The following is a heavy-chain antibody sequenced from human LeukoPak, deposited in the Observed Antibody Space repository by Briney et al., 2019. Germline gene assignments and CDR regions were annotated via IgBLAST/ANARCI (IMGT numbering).Heavy chain of an antibody. D-gene: IGHD2-15*01. CDR2: IYDSRGT. CDR3: AGHPDIELIRVGFDP. J-gene: IGHJ5*02. Sequence: SETLSLTCTVSGGSIRSYYWSWIRQPPAKGLEWIGYIYDSRGTLYNRSLRGRVTMSVDTSNNQFSLKLSSVTAADTAVYYCAGHPDIELIRVGFDPWGHGILVTVSS. CDR1: GGSIRSYY. V-gene: IGHV4-59*08.